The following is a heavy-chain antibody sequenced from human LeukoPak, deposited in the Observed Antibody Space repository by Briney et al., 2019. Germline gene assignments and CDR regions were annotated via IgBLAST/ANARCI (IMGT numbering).Heavy chain of an antibody. J-gene: IGHJ4*02. Sequence: SETLSLTCTVSGGSINSYYWSWIRQPAGKGLEWIGRIYSSGSTNYNPSLKSRVSMSVDTSKNQFSQKLTSVTAADTAVYYCARGGKATVVTMWGQGILVTVSS. D-gene: IGHD4-23*01. CDR3: ARGGKATVVTM. CDR1: GGSINSYY. V-gene: IGHV4-4*07. CDR2: IYSSGST.